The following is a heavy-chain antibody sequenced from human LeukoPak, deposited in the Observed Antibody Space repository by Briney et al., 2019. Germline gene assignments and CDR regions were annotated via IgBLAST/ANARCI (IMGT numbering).Heavy chain of an antibody. V-gene: IGHV3-30*18. D-gene: IGHD3-10*01. J-gene: IGHJ4*02. Sequence: GGSLRLSCAASGFTFSSYGMHWVRQAPGKGLEWVAVISYDGSNKYYADSVKGRFIISRDNSKNTLYLQINSLRAEDTAVYYCANDRSMGLDYWGQGTLVSVSP. CDR2: ISYDGSNK. CDR1: GFTFSSYG. CDR3: ANDRSMGLDY.